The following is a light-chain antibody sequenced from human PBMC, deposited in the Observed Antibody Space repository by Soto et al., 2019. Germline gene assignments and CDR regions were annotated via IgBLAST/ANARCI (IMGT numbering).Light chain of an antibody. CDR2: GNS. J-gene: IGLJ1*01. Sequence: QAVVTQPPSVSGAPGQRVTISCTGSSSNIGAGYDVHWYQQLPGTAPKLLIYGNSNRPSGVPDRFSGSKSGTSASLAITGLQPEHEADYYCQSYDSSLSGYVFGTGTKLTVL. V-gene: IGLV1-40*01. CDR3: QSYDSSLSGYV. CDR1: SSNIGAGYD.